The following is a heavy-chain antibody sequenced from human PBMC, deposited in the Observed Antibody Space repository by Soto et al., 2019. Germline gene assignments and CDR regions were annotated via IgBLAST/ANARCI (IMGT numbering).Heavy chain of an antibody. D-gene: IGHD3-22*01. Sequence: QVTLKESGPVLVKPTETLTLTCTVSGFLLSNARMGVSWIRQPPGKALEWLAHIFSNDEKSYSTSLKSRLTISKDTSKSQVVLTMTNMDPVDTATYYCARITSYYDSSGYYPLSFDYWGQGTLVTVSS. V-gene: IGHV2-26*01. CDR3: ARITSYYDSSGYYPLSFDY. J-gene: IGHJ4*02. CDR1: GFLLSNARMG. CDR2: IFSNDEK.